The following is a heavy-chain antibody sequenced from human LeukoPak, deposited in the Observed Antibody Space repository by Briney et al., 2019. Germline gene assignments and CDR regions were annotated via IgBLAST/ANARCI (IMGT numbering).Heavy chain of an antibody. J-gene: IGHJ5*02. CDR1: GGSISSGDYY. D-gene: IGHD6-19*01. CDR3: ARVLRIAVAGTPPRFNWFDP. V-gene: IGHV4-30-4*08. CDR2: IYYSGST. Sequence: SETLSLTCTVSGGSISSGDYYWSWIRQPPGKGLEWIGYIYYSGSTYYNPSLKSRVNISVDTSKNQFSLKLSSVTAADTAVYYCARVLRIAVAGTPPRFNWFDPWGQGTLVTVSS.